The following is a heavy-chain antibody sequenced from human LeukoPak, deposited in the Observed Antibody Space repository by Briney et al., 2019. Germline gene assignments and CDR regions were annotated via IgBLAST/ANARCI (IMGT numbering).Heavy chain of an antibody. Sequence: GGSLRLSCAASGFTFSSCGMHWVRQAPGKGLEWVAVIWYDGSNKYYADSVKGRFTISRDNSKNTLYLQMNSLRAEDTAVYYCAKEIVVVITTPDYWGQGTLVTVSS. CDR2: IWYDGSNK. CDR1: GFTFSSCG. V-gene: IGHV3-33*06. CDR3: AKEIVVVITTPDY. D-gene: IGHD3-22*01. J-gene: IGHJ4*02.